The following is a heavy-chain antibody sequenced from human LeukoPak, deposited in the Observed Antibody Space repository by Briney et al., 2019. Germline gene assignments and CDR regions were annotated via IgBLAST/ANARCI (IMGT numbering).Heavy chain of an antibody. J-gene: IGHJ4*02. CDR1: GGSISSSSYY. D-gene: IGHD3-10*01. CDR2: IYYSGST. V-gene: IGHV4-39*01. CDR3: ARRPWFGELLMSRPLDY. Sequence: SETLSLTCTVSGGSISSSSYYWGWIRQPPGKGLEWIGSIYYSGSTYYNPSLKSRVTISVDTSKNQFSLKLSSVTAADTAVYYCARRPWFGELLMSRPLDYWGQGTLVTVSS.